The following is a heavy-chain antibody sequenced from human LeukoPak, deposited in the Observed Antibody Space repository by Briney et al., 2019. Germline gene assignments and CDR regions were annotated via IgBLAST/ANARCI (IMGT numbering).Heavy chain of an antibody. D-gene: IGHD3-22*01. J-gene: IGHJ3*02. V-gene: IGHV1-18*01. Sequence: GASVKVSCKASGYTFTSYGSSWVRQAPGQGLEWMGWISAYHGNTYYAQKLQGRVTLTTDTSTNTAYTELRSLRSDDTAVYYCARDLYYYDSSGYHDVFDIWGQGSMVTVSS. CDR2: ISAYHGNT. CDR1: GYTFTSYG. CDR3: ARDLYYYDSSGYHDVFDI.